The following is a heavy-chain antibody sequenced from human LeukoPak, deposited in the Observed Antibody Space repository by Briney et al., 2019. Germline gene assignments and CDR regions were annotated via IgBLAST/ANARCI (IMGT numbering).Heavy chain of an antibody. D-gene: IGHD3-22*01. CDR2: INTVATYI. CDR1: GFTFTSFS. CDR3: ARLRRNGDSGGFYYYYDY. V-gene: IGHV3-21*01. Sequence: GSLRLSCAASGFTFTSFSFNWVRQAPGKGLEWVSSINTVATYIYYADSVRGRFTISRDNAKNSVYLQMDSLRAEDTGVYYCARLRRNGDSGGFYYYYDYWGQGTLVTVSS. J-gene: IGHJ4*02.